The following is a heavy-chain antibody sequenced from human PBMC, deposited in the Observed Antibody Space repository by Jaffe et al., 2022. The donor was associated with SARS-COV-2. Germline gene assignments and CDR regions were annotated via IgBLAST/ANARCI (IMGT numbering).Heavy chain of an antibody. CDR3: ARLFCSRSSCYVDP. CDR2: MSYSGST. Sequence: QVQLQESGPGVVKPSETLSLTCTVSGDSVSTISNYWSWIRQPPGKGLEWIGYMSYSGSTNYNPSLKSRVTISVDTSKNQFSLKLRSVTAADTAVYYCARLFCSRSSCYVDPWGQGTLVTVSS. CDR1: GDSVSTISNY. J-gene: IGHJ5*02. D-gene: IGHD2-2*01. V-gene: IGHV4-61*01.